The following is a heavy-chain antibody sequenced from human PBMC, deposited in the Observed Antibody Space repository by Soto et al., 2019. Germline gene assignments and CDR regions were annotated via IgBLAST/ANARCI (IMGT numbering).Heavy chain of an antibody. CDR2: IFSSGST. Sequence: SETLSLTCTVSGGSINPFYWSWVRQPAGKGLEWIGRIFSSGSTSCNPSLKSRVAMLVDTSNNHFSLNLSSVTAADMAVYYCAREGSYSAYNFAHGIQLWSFDFWGQGALVT. V-gene: IGHV4-4*07. J-gene: IGHJ4*02. CDR1: GGSINPFY. D-gene: IGHD5-12*01. CDR3: AREGSYSAYNFAHGIQLWSFDF.